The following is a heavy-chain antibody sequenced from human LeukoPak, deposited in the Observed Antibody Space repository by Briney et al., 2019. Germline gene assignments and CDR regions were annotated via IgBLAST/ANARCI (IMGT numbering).Heavy chain of an antibody. CDR1: GFTVSSNY. V-gene: IGHV3-53*01. CDR2: IYSGGST. CDR3: ARGLYYYDSSGYSYYFDY. Sequence: GGSLRLSCAASGFTVSSNYMSWVRQAPRKGLEWVSVIYSGGSTYYADSVKGRFTNSRDNSKNTLYLQMNSLRAEDTAVYYCARGLYYYDSSGYSYYFDYWGQGTLVTVSS. D-gene: IGHD3-22*01. J-gene: IGHJ4*02.